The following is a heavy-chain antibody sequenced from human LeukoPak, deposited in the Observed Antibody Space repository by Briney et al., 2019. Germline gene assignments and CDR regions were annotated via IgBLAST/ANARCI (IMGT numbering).Heavy chain of an antibody. CDR3: ARGVDTTMATGPFDY. V-gene: IGHV3-64*01. CDR1: GFTFSSYA. Sequence: GGSLRLSCAASGFTFSSYAMHWVRQAPGKGLEYVSAISSNGGSTYYANSVKGRFTISRDNSKNTLYLQMNSLRAEDTAVYYCARGVDTTMATGPFDYWGQGTLVTVSS. D-gene: IGHD5-18*01. CDR2: ISSNGGST. J-gene: IGHJ4*02.